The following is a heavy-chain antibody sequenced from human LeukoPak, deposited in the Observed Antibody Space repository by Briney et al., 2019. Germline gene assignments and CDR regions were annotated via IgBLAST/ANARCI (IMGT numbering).Heavy chain of an antibody. Sequence: GGSLRLSCAASGFTFSTYGMHWVRQAPGKGPEWVAVISNDGSNKYYAESVKGRFTISRDNSKNTLYLRMNSLRAEDTAVYYCAKDEGHCSGGSCYRQDYWGQGTLVTVSS. J-gene: IGHJ4*02. CDR3: AKDEGHCSGGSCYRQDY. D-gene: IGHD2-15*01. CDR1: GFTFSTYG. V-gene: IGHV3-30*18. CDR2: ISNDGSNK.